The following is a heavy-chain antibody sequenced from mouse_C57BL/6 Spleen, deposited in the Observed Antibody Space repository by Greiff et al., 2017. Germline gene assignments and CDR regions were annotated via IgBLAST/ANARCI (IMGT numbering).Heavy chain of an antibody. V-gene: IGHV5-9-1*02. CDR3: TRDRGEGYFDF. J-gene: IGHJ1*03. Sequence: EVKLLESGEGLVKPGGSLKLSCAASGFTFSSYAMSWVRQTPEKRLEWVAYISSGGDYIYYADTVKGRFTISRDNARNTLYLQMSSLKSEDTAMYYCTRDRGEGYFDFWGTGTTVTVSS. CDR2: ISSGGDYI. CDR1: GFTFSSYA.